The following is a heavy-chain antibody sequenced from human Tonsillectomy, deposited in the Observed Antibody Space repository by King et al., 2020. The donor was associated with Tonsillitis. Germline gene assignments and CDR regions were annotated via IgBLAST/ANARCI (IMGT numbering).Heavy chain of an antibody. D-gene: IGHD4-17*01. CDR1: GFTFRSYW. CDR3: ARELRASY. J-gene: IGHJ1*01. V-gene: IGHV3-7*03. CDR2: IRRDGSEI. Sequence: VQLVESGGGLVQPGGSLRLSCAASGFTFRSYWMSWVRQAPGKGLEWVASIRRDGSEIYYVDSVKGRFTISRDNAKNSLNLQMNSLRVEDTAVYFCARELRASYWGHGTLVSVSS.